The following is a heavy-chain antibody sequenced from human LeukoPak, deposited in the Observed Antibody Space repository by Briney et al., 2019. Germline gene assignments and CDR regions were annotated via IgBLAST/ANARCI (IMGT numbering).Heavy chain of an antibody. D-gene: IGHD4-17*01. CDR1: GYTFTSYA. V-gene: IGHV7-4-1*02. CDR3: ASPGSDMTTVTPDAFDI. CDR2: INTNTGNP. Sequence: ASVKVSCKASGYTFTSYAMNWVRQAPGQGLEWMGWINTNTGNPTYAQGFTGRFVFSLDTSVSTAYLQISSLKAEDTAVYYCASPGSDMTTVTPDAFDIWGQGTMVTVSS. J-gene: IGHJ3*02.